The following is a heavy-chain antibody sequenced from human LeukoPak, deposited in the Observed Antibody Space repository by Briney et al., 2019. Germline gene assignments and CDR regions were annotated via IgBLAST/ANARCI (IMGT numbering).Heavy chain of an antibody. D-gene: IGHD6-6*01. J-gene: IGHJ1*01. CDR2: MYTGGTT. CDR3: ARDEGGSSSSVVKYFQH. CDR1: GGSISSGTYY. Sequence: SVTLSLTCTVSGGSISSGTYYWSWIRQPAGKGLECIGRMYTGGTTNYNPSLKSRVTISLDTSKNQFSLKLNSVTVADTAVYYCARDEGGSSSSVVKYFQHWGQGTLVTVSS. V-gene: IGHV4-61*02.